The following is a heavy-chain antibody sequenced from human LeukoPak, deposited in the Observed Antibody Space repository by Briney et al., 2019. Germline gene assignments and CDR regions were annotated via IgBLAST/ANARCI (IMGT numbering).Heavy chain of an antibody. CDR3: ARLSSGWYYFDY. CDR2: INHSGST. V-gene: IGHV4-34*01. D-gene: IGHD6-19*01. Sequence: SETLSLTCTVSGGSISSYYWSWIRQPPGKGLEWIGEINHSGSTNYNPSLKSRVTISVDTSKNQFSLKLSSVTAADTAVYYCARLSSGWYYFDYWGQGTLVTVSS. J-gene: IGHJ4*02. CDR1: GGSISSYY.